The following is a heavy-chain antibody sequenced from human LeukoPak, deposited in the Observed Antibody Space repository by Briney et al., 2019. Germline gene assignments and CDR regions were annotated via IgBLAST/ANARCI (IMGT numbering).Heavy chain of an antibody. D-gene: IGHD3-22*01. J-gene: IGHJ4*01. CDR2: ISGSGGST. V-gene: IGHV3-23*01. CDR3: AKPPFSDSSGFAN. CDR1: AFTFSSYV. Sequence: GGSLRLSCAASAFTFSSYVMSWVRQAPGKGLEWVSAISGSGGSTYYADSVKGRFTISRDNSKNTLFLQMNSLRAEDTAVYYCAKPPFSDSSGFANWGHGTLVTVSS.